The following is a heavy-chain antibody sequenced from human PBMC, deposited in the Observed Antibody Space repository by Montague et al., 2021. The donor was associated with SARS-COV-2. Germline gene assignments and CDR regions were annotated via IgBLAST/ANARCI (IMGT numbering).Heavy chain of an antibody. D-gene: IGHD6-25*01. J-gene: IGHJ5*02. CDR3: ARDGYSSGWNGLHWFDP. CDR1: GDAISENTYK. Sequence: SETLSLTCTVSGDAISENTYKWGWIRQPPGKGLEFIASVSSSGRTHYNPSLQSRVTLSVDTSKNEISLKLSSVTAADTAVYYCARDGYSSGWNGLHWFDPWGQGTLVTVSS. V-gene: IGHV4-39*02. CDR2: VSSSGRT.